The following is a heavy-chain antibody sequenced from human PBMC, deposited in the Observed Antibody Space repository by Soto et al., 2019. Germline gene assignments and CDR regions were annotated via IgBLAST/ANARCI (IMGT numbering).Heavy chain of an antibody. V-gene: IGHV3-49*03. J-gene: IGHJ4*02. D-gene: IGHD2-15*01. CDR2: IRSKAYGGTT. CDR3: TRAPRYCSGGRCYSLGTQNDY. CDR1: GFTFGDYA. Sequence: GGSLRLSCTASGFTFGDYAMSWFRQAPGKGLEWVGFIRSKAYGGTTEYAASVKGRFTISRDDSKSIAYLQMNSLKTEDTAVYYCTRAPRYCSGGRCYSLGTQNDYWGQGTLVTGSS.